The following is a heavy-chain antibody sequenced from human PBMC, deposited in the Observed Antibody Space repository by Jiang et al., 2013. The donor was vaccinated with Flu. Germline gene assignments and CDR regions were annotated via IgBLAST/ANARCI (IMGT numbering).Heavy chain of an antibody. J-gene: IGHJ6*02. CDR2: ISAYNGNT. CDR3: ARDPQSSGWYSGTLYYYYGMDV. V-gene: IGHV1-18*01. D-gene: IGHD6-19*01. Sequence: GAEVKKPGASVKVSCKASGYTFTSYGISWVRQAPGQGLEWMGWISAYNGNTNYAQKLQGRVTMTTDTSTSTAYMELRSLRSDDTAVYYCARDPQSSGWYSGTLYYYYGMDVWGQGTTVTVSS. CDR1: GYTFTSYG.